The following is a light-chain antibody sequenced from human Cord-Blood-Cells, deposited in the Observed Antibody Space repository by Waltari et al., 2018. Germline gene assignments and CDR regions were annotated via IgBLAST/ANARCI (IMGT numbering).Light chain of an antibody. CDR1: SSDVGSYNL. V-gene: IGLV2-23*01. CDR3: CSYAGSSTV. Sequence: QSALTQPASVSGSPGPSITISCTGTSSDVGSYNLVSWYQQHPGKAPKLMIYEGSKRPSGVSNRFSGSTSGNTASLTISGLQAEDEADYYCCSYAGSSTVFGGGTKLTVL. CDR2: EGS. J-gene: IGLJ3*02.